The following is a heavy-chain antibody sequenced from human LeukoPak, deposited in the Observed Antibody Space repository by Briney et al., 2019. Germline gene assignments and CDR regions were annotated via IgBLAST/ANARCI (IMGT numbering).Heavy chain of an antibody. J-gene: IGHJ4*02. CDR1: GYSISSGYY. Sequence: KTSETLSLTCTVSGYSISSGYYWGWIRQPPGKGLEWIGNIYHSGSTYYNPSLKSRVTISVDTSKNQFSLKLSSVTAADMAVYYCARRTTYFGWIPSESPSRFDYWGQGTRVTVSS. D-gene: IGHD3-9*01. V-gene: IGHV4-38-2*02. CDR2: IYHSGST. CDR3: ARRTTYFGWIPSESPSRFDY.